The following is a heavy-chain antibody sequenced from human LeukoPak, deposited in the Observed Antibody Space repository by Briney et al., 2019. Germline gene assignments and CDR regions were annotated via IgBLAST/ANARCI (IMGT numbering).Heavy chain of an antibody. CDR3: VKSGYYYMDV. V-gene: IGHV3-66*01. CDR1: GFSVSSNY. D-gene: IGHD3-10*01. J-gene: IGHJ6*03. Sequence: PGGSLRLSCAASGFSVSSNYMSWVRQAPGKGLEWVSLIYSGGSTYYADSVKGRFTISRDNSKNTLFLQMNSLRAEDTAVYYCVKSGYYYMDVWGKGTTVTISS. CDR2: IYSGGST.